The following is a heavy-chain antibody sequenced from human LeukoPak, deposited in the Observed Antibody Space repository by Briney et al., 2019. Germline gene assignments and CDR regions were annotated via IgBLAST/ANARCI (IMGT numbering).Heavy chain of an antibody. V-gene: IGHV3-74*01. CDR1: GFTFSDYW. CDR3: ARGAGGFDY. Sequence: GGSLRLSCAASGFTFSDYWMHWVRQVPGKGPLWVSHVTGDATSTSYVESVKGRFTISRDNAKNALYLQMNSLRAEDTAVYYCARGAGGFDYWGQGSLVTVSS. D-gene: IGHD6-13*01. CDR2: VTGDATST. J-gene: IGHJ4*02.